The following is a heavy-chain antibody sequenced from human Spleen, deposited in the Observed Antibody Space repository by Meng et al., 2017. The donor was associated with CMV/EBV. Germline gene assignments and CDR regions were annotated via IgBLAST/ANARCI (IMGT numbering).Heavy chain of an antibody. CDR2: IIPILGIA. CDR3: ARGVGVTPPDY. D-gene: IGHD4-23*01. V-gene: IGHV1-69*02. Sequence: SVKVSCKASGGTFSSYTISWVRQAPGQGLEWMGRIIPILGIANYAQKFQGRVTITADKSTSTAYMELSSLRSEDTAVYYCARGVGVTPPDYWGQGTLVTVSS. J-gene: IGHJ4*02. CDR1: GGTFSSYT.